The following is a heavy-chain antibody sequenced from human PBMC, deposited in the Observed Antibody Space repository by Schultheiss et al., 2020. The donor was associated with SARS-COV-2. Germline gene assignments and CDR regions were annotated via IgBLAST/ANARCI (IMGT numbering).Heavy chain of an antibody. Sequence: GGSLRLSCAVSGGSISSSNWWSWVRQPPGKGLEWVSSISRSSSYIYYADSVKGRFTISRDNANNSLYLQMSSLRAEDTAVYYCAKDSNSGYGPYYYYGMDVWGQGTTVTVSS. CDR3: AKDSNSGYGPYYYYGMDV. D-gene: IGHD5-12*01. CDR2: ISRSSSYI. J-gene: IGHJ6*02. CDR1: GGSISSSN. V-gene: IGHV3-21*01.